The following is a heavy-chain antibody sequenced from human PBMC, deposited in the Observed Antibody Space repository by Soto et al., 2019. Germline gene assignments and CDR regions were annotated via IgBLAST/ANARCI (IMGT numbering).Heavy chain of an antibody. V-gene: IGHV1-69*13. D-gene: IGHD3-22*01. CDR2: IIPVFQTA. CDR3: ARGGSGYTWFNEF. J-gene: IGHJ4*02. CDR1: GGLFSSYP. Sequence: SVKVSCKASGGLFSSYPISWVRQVPGQGLEWMGGIIPVFQTAYYTQRFQGRVTITADESTNTAYMELGSLRSEDTAIYYCARGGSGYTWFNEFWGQGTLVTVSS.